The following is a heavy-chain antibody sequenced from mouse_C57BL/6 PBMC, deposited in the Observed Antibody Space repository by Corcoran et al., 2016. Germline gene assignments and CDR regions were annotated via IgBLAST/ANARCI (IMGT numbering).Heavy chain of an antibody. D-gene: IGHD2-1*01. Sequence: EVQLQQSGPELVTPGASVKIPCKASGYTFTDYNMDWVKQSHGKSLEWIGDINPNNGGTIYNQKFKGKATLTVDKSSSTAYMELRSLTSEDTAVYYCARYYGNLYAMDYWGQGTSVTVSS. V-gene: IGHV1-18*01. CDR3: ARYYGNLYAMDY. J-gene: IGHJ4*01. CDR2: INPNNGGT. CDR1: GYTFTDYN.